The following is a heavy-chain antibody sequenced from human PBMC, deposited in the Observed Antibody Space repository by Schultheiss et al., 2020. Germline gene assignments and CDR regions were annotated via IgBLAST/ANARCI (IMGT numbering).Heavy chain of an antibody. CDR3: ARPRRYYDSSGYYPDHYWYFDR. J-gene: IGHJ2*01. CDR2: IYYSGST. CDR1: GGSISSSSYY. Sequence: SQTLSLTCTVSGGSISSSSYYWGWIRQPPGKGLEWIGSIYYSGSTYYNPSLKSRVTISVDTSKNQFSLKLSSVTAADTAVYYCARPRRYYDSSGYYPDHYWYFDRWGRGTLVTVSS. V-gene: IGHV4-39*01. D-gene: IGHD3-22*01.